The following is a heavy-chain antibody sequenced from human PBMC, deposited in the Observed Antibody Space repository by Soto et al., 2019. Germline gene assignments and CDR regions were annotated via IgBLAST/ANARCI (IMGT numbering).Heavy chain of an antibody. V-gene: IGHV3-21*01. D-gene: IGHD2-21*02. Sequence: EVQLVESGGGLVKPGGSLRLSCAASGFTFRSYSMKWVRQAPEKGLEWVSSISSSSSYIYYADSLKGRFTISRDNAKNSRYLQMNSLRAEDTAVYYCARDSYCGGDCYLPDFDYWGQGTLVTVSS. CDR3: ARDSYCGGDCYLPDFDY. J-gene: IGHJ4*02. CDR2: ISSSSSYI. CDR1: GFTFRSYS.